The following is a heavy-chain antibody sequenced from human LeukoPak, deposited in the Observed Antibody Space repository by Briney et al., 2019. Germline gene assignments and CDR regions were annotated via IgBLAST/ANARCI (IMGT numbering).Heavy chain of an antibody. D-gene: IGHD5-18*01. J-gene: IGHJ4*02. V-gene: IGHV4-59*01. Sequence: SEKLSLTCTGSGGSISSYYWSWIRQPPGKGLECIGYIYYSECTNYNPSLKSRVTISVDASKNQFSLKLSAVTAADTAVYYCARPRGGPLDTAMGLLYYFDYWGRGTLVSVSS. CDR1: GGSISSYY. CDR3: ARPRGGPLDTAMGLLYYFDY. CDR2: IYYSECT.